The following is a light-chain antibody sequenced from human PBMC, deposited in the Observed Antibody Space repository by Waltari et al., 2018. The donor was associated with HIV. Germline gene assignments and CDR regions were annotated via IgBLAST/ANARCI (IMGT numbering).Light chain of an antibody. CDR1: SSDVGGYNY. CDR3: SSYAGSNNRWV. Sequence: QSALTQPPSASGSPGQSVTISCTGTSSDVGGYNYVSLYQHHPGKAPNLMIYEVSKRPSGVPDRFSGSKSGSTASLTVSGLQAEDEADYYCSSYAGSNNRWVFGGGTKLTAL. CDR2: EVS. J-gene: IGLJ3*02. V-gene: IGLV2-8*01.